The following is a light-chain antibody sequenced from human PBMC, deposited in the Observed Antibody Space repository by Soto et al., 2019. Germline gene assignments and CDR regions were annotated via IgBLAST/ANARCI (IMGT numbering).Light chain of an antibody. V-gene: IGKV3-15*01. Sequence: EIVMTQSPGTLSVSPGERATLSCRASQSVSVNLAWYQQKPGQAPRLLIYGVSTSATGIPARFSGSESGTELTLTISSLQSEDFAVYCCQQYEAGPFTFGPGTKWDI. CDR3: QQYEAGPFT. CDR1: QSVSVN. CDR2: GVS. J-gene: IGKJ3*01.